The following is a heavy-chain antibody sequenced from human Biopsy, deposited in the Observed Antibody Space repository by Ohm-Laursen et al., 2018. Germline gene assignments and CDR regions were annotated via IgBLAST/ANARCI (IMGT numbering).Heavy chain of an antibody. CDR2: LSYDRSIK. V-gene: IGHV3-30*18. CDR3: AKDRYNYTPIGGFSMDV. D-gene: IGHD5-18*01. CDR1: GFSFNNYG. Sequence: SLRLSCSAPGFSFNNYGMHWVRQGPGKGLEWVALLSYDRSIKYYADSVKGRFTISRDNSRDTLYLQMSSLRAEDTAVYYCAKDRYNYTPIGGFSMDVWGQGTTVTVSS. J-gene: IGHJ6*02.